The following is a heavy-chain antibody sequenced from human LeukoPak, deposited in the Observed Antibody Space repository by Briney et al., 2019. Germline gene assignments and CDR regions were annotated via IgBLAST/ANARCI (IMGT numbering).Heavy chain of an antibody. D-gene: IGHD3-16*01. Sequence: AETLSLTCSVSGMSITSRHYWGWIRQPPGKGLEWIGSTSHSDSPYYNPSLESRVTISLDTSRNQFSLKLTSVTAADTAVYYCARDFGETSLPNWFDPWGQGTLVIVSS. CDR2: TSHSDSP. J-gene: IGHJ5*02. CDR3: ARDFGETSLPNWFDP. CDR1: GMSITSRHY. V-gene: IGHV4-38-2*02.